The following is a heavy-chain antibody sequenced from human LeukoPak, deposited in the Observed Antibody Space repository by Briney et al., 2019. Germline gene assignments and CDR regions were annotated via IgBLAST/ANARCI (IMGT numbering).Heavy chain of an antibody. V-gene: IGHV3-23*01. CDR1: GFTFSSYS. Sequence: GGSLRLSCAASGFTFSSYSFNWFRQAPGKGLEWVSAISGRSGDTYYAASVKGRFTISRDNSKNTLYLQMNTLRAEDTAVYYCAPYEGIGARGGQGTLVTVSS. J-gene: IGHJ4*02. CDR3: APYEGIGAR. D-gene: IGHD3-10*01. CDR2: ISGRSGDT.